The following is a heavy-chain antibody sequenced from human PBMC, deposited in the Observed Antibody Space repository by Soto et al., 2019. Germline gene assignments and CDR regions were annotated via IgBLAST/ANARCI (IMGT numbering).Heavy chain of an antibody. CDR3: AIDLLAEGGYYYYGMDV. CDR2: IYSGGST. J-gene: IGHJ6*02. D-gene: IGHD1-26*01. V-gene: IGHV3-53*01. CDR1: GCNVISIC. Sequence: GGLLRLRNAASGCNVISICRSWVIKEKGMGLEWVSVIYSGGSTYYADSVKGRFTISRDNSKNTLYLQMNSLRAEDTAVYYCAIDLLAEGGYYYYGMDVWGQGTTVTVSS.